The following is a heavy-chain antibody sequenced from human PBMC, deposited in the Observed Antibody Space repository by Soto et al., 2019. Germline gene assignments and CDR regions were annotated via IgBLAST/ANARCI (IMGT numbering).Heavy chain of an antibody. CDR1: GGTFSSYA. Sequence: ASVKVSCKASGGTFSSYAISWVRQAPGQGLEWMGGIIPIFGTANYAQKFQGRVTITADKSTSTAYMELSRLRSEDTAVYYCARYPLADYYDSRGYWEVYWGQGSIVTVSS. J-gene: IGHJ1*01. V-gene: IGHV1-69*06. D-gene: IGHD3-22*01. CDR2: IIPIFGTA. CDR3: ARYPLADYYDSRGYWEVY.